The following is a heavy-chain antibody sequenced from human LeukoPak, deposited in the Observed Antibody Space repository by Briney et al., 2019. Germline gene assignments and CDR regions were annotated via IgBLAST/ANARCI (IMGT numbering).Heavy chain of an antibody. J-gene: IGHJ4*02. Sequence: PSETLSLTCTVSGGSISSGGYYWNWIRQHPGKGLEWIGYIYYSGNTYYNPSLKSRVTISVDTSKNQFSLNLSSVTAADTAVYYCARTGSTVTMLYPFDHWGQGTLVTVSS. D-gene: IGHD4-17*01. CDR2: IYYSGNT. V-gene: IGHV4-31*03. CDR3: ARTGSTVTMLYPFDH. CDR1: GGSISSGGYY.